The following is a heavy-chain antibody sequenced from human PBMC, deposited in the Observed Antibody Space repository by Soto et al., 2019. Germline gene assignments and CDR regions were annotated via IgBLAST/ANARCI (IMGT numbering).Heavy chain of an antibody. CDR2: IIPIFGTA. J-gene: IGHJ6*02. D-gene: IGHD2-15*01. Sequence: QVQLVQSGAEVKKPGSSVKVSCEASGGTFSSYAISWVRQAPGQGLEWMGGIIPIFGTANYAQKFQGRVTITADESTSTGYMELSSLRSEDTAVYYCARHREIVVVVAATPNDYYYYGMDVWGQGTTVTVSS. CDR3: ARHREIVVVVAATPNDYYYYGMDV. CDR1: GGTFSSYA. V-gene: IGHV1-69*01.